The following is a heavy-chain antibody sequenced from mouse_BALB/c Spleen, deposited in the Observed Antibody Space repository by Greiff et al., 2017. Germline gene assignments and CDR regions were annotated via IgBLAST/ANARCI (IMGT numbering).Heavy chain of an antibody. CDR3: ARRGVTTVVAPLYYFDY. Sequence: EVKLVESGGGLVQPGGSRKLSCAASGFTFSSFGMHWVRQAPEKGLEWVAYISSGSSTIYYADTVKGRFTISRDNPKNTLFLQMTSLRSEDTAMYYCARRGVTTVVAPLYYFDYWGQGTTLTVSS. CDR1: GFTFSSFG. D-gene: IGHD1-1*01. J-gene: IGHJ2*01. CDR2: ISSGSSTI. V-gene: IGHV5-17*02.